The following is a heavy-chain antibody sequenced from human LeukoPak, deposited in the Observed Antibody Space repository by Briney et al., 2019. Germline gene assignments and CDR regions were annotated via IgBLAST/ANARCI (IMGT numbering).Heavy chain of an antibody. CDR1: GGSISSSYN. V-gene: IGHV4-39*01. Sequence: SETLSLTCIVSGGSISSSYNWGWIRQPPGKGLEWIGNFYYSGSTYYNPSLKSRVTISVDTSKNQISLKLTSMTAADTAVYYCARRLVSSSFIDYWGQGTLVTVSS. CDR2: FYYSGST. D-gene: IGHD6-6*01. J-gene: IGHJ4*02. CDR3: ARRLVSSSFIDY.